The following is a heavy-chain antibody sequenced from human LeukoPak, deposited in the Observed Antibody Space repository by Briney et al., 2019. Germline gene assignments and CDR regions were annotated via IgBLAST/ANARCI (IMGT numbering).Heavy chain of an antibody. J-gene: IGHJ5*02. V-gene: IGHV4-34*01. CDR1: GGSFSGYY. CDR2: INHSGST. D-gene: IGHD3-3*01. CDR3: ARGRRVTISGVAGGWFDP. Sequence: PSETLSLTCAVYGGSFSGYYWSWIRQPPGKGLEWIGEINHSGSTNYNPSLKSRVTISVDTSKNQFSLKLSSVTAADTAVYYCARGRRVTISGVAGGWFDPWGQGTLVTVSS.